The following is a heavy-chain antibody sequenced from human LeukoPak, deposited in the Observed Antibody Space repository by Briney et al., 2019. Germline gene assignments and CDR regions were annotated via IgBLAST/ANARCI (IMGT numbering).Heavy chain of an antibody. V-gene: IGHV4-34*01. CDR1: GGSFSHYY. Sequence: SETLSLTCAIYGGSFSHYYWSWIRQPPGKGLEWVGEIHPSGSTSFNPSLESRVSISKDTSKNQFSLKLTSVTAADTAVYYCSRGSDESKTGDNWGQGTLVTVSS. CDR3: SRGSDESKTGDN. J-gene: IGHJ4*02. CDR2: IHPSGST. D-gene: IGHD6-25*01.